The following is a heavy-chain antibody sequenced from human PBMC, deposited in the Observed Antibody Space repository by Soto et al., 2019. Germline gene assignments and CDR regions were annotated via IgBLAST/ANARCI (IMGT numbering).Heavy chain of an antibody. Sequence: GGSLRLSCAASGFTFSSYAMHWVRQAPGKGLEYVSAISSNGGSTYYANSVKGRFTISRDNSKNTLYLQMGSLRAEDMAVYYCARDGVLYYYGSGSYFDYWGQGTLVIVSS. D-gene: IGHD3-10*01. CDR2: ISSNGGST. CDR1: GFTFSSYA. J-gene: IGHJ4*02. CDR3: ARDGVLYYYGSGSYFDY. V-gene: IGHV3-64*01.